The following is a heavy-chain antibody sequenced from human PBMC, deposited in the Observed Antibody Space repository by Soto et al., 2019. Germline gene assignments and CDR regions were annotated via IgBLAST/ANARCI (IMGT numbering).Heavy chain of an antibody. CDR3: ARGILGPGDYYYGMDV. V-gene: IGHV3-13*01. CDR1: GFTFSNYD. CDR2: IGTAGDT. Sequence: EVHLVESGGGLVQPGGSLRLSCAASGFTFSNYDMHWVRQAIGKGLEWVSGIGTAGDTYSPDSVQGRFTISRENVDNSVYLQMRGLRAGDSAVYYCARGILGPGDYYYGMDVWGQGTTVTVSS. J-gene: IGHJ6*02. D-gene: IGHD7-27*01.